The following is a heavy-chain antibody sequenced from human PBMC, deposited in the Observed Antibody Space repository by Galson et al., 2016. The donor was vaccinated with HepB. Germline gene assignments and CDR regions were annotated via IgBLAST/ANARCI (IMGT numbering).Heavy chain of an antibody. D-gene: IGHD4-23*01. CDR3: ARSNGGNSGADY. CDR1: GGTFSGYF. V-gene: IGHV4-34*12. CDR2: IIHSGTT. Sequence: SETLSLTCAVYGGTFSGYFWSWVRRPPGKGLEWIGEIIHSGTTNYNPSLKSRVTISVDTSKNEVSLTLTSVTAADTAVYYCARSNGGNSGADYWGQGAHVTVSS. J-gene: IGHJ4*02.